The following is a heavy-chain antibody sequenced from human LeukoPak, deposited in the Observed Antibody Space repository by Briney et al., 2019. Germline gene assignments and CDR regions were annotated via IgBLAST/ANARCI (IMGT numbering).Heavy chain of an antibody. D-gene: IGHD2-2*01. CDR2: IKEDGSDR. J-gene: IGHJ3*02. CDR3: AREVPGAMNAFDI. V-gene: IGHV3-7*01. Sequence: GGSLRLSCAASGFTVSNNYMTWVRQAPGKGLERVANIKEDGSDRYYGDSVRGRFIISRDNAKNSLYLQMDSLRAEDTALYYCAREVPGAMNAFDIWGQGTMVTVSS. CDR1: GFTVSNNY.